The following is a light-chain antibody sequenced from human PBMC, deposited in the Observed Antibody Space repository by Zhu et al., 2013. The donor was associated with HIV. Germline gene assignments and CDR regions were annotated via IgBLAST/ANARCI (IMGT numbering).Light chain of an antibody. CDR1: QSVGSRS. CDR2: DAS. V-gene: IGKV3-20*01. Sequence: EIVLTQSPGTLSLSPGETATLSCRASQSVGSRSLAWYQQKPGQAPRLLIYDASIRATGIADRFSGSGYETDFTLTISSLQSEDSAVYYCQQYDEWTSLTFGGGTKVEI. CDR3: QQYDEWTSLT. J-gene: IGKJ4*01.